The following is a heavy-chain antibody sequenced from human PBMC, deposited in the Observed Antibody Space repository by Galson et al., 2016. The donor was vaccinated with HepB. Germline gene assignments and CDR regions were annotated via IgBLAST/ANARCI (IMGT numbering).Heavy chain of an antibody. CDR2: ITGSGGST. CDR1: GFTFNSHT. Sequence: SLRLSCAASGFTFNSHTMSWVRQAPGKGLEWVSSITGSGGSTFYADSVKGRFTISRDNSKNTLYLQMNSLRAGDTAIYYCARGGAYYYFFAMDVWGHGTTVTVSS. J-gene: IGHJ6*02. CDR3: ARGGAYYYFFAMDV. V-gene: IGHV3-23*01.